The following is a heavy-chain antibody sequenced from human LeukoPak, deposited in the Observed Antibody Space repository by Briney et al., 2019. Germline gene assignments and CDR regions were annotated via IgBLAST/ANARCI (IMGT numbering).Heavy chain of an antibody. J-gene: IGHJ4*02. Sequence: PSETLSLTCTVSGGSISSGSYYWGWLRQPPGKGLEWIGSIYYSGSTYYNPSLKSRVTISVDTSKNQFSLKLSSVTAADTAVYYCARLTQHDSSGYYYVEMGDFDYWGQGTLVTVSS. V-gene: IGHV4-39*07. CDR2: IYYSGST. CDR3: ARLTQHDSSGYYYVEMGDFDY. CDR1: GGSISSGSYY. D-gene: IGHD3-22*01.